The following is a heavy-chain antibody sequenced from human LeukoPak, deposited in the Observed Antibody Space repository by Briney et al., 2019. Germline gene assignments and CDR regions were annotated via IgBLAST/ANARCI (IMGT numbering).Heavy chain of an antibody. CDR1: GGSISSYC. CDR3: ARAPRFGEFDY. J-gene: IGHJ4*02. D-gene: IGHD3-16*01. V-gene: IGHV4-59*08. Sequence: SETLSLTCTVSGGSISSYCWSWIRQPPGKGLEWIGYIYYSGSTNYNPSLKSRVTISVDTSKNQFSLKLSSVTAADTAVYYCARAPRFGEFDYWGQGTLVTVSS. CDR2: IYYSGST.